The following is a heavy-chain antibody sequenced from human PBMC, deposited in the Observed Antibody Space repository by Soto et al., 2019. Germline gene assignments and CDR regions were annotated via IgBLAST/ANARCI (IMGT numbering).Heavy chain of an antibody. CDR1: GFTFSSYG. Sequence: QVQLVESGGGVVQPGRSLRLSCAASGFTFSSYGMHWVRQAPGKGLEWVAGISYDGSNKYYADSVKGRFTISRDNSKNTLYLQMNSLRAEDTAVYYCAKGYGSGSLYCYYYGMDVWGQGTTVTVSS. CDR2: ISYDGSNK. V-gene: IGHV3-30*18. CDR3: AKGYGSGSLYCYYYGMDV. D-gene: IGHD3-10*01. J-gene: IGHJ6*02.